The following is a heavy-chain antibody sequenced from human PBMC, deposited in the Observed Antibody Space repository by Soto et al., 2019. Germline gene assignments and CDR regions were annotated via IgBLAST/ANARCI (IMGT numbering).Heavy chain of an antibody. Sequence: GGSLRLSCAASGFTFSTYAMTWVRQAPGKGLEWVSTISAGGGGAYYADSVQGRFTVSRDNSKNTLYLQMNSLRAEDTAVYYCAKYVQQRDTTFDHWCPATLVTVSS. J-gene: IGHJ4*02. V-gene: IGHV3-23*01. CDR1: GFTFSTYA. CDR3: AKYVQQRDTTFDH. D-gene: IGHD3-10*02. CDR2: ISAGGGGA.